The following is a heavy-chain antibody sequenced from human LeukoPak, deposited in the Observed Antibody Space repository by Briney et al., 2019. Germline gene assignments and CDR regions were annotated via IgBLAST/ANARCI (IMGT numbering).Heavy chain of an antibody. CDR3: AHSGYDYVWGSYRWSYYFDY. Sequence: SGPTLVNPTQTLTLTCTFSGFSLSTSGVGVGWIRQPPGKALEWLALIYWNDDKRYSPSLKSRLTITKDTSKNQVVLTMTNMDPVDTATYYCAHSGYDYVWGSYRWSYYFDYWGQGTLVTVSS. D-gene: IGHD3-16*02. CDR1: GFSLSTSGVG. V-gene: IGHV2-5*01. J-gene: IGHJ4*02. CDR2: IYWNDDK.